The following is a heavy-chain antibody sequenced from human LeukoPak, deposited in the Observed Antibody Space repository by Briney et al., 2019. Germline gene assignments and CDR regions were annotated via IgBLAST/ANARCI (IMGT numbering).Heavy chain of an antibody. CDR2: IYNSGST. J-gene: IGHJ4*02. Sequence: SETLSLTCTVSDYSISSGYYWGWIRQPPGKGLEWVGSIYNSGSTYYNPSLKSRVTMSVDTSKNQFSLKLSSVTAADTAVYYCARGVDGSMERRRDYFDYWGQGTLVTVSS. CDR1: DYSISSGYY. D-gene: IGHD1-1*01. V-gene: IGHV4-38-2*02. CDR3: ARGVDGSMERRRDYFDY.